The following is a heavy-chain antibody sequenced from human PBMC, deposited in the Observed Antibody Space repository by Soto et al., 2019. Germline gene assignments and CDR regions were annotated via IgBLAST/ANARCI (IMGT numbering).Heavy chain of an antibody. D-gene: IGHD6-19*01. Sequence: SETLSLTCTVSGGSISSYYWSWIRQPPGKGLEWIGYIYYSGSTNYNPSLKSRVTISVDTSKNQFSLKLSSLTAADTAVYYCARDSSGWPSQYYFDYWGQGTLVTVSS. J-gene: IGHJ4*02. CDR2: IYYSGST. CDR1: GGSISSYY. CDR3: ARDSSGWPSQYYFDY. V-gene: IGHV4-59*12.